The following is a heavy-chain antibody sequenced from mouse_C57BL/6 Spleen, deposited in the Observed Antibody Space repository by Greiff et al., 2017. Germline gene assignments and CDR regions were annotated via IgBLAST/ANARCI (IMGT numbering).Heavy chain of an antibody. D-gene: IGHD2-3*01. J-gene: IGHJ4*01. CDR2: IHPNSGST. V-gene: IGHV1-64*01. CDR3: ARGDGYAMDY. CDR1: GYTFTSYW. Sequence: QVQLQQPGAELVKPGASVKLSCKASGYTFTSYWMHWVKQRPGQGLEWIGMIHPNSGSTNYNEKFKSKATLTVDKSSSTAYMQLSSLTSEDSAVYDCARGDGYAMDYWGQGTSVTVSS.